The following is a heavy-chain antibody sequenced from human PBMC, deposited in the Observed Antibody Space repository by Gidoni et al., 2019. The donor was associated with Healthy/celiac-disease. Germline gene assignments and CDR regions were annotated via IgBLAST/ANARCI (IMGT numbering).Heavy chain of an antibody. CDR3: ARDDNWGYYYYGMDV. J-gene: IGHJ6*02. CDR1: GFTVSSNY. D-gene: IGHD7-27*01. Sequence: EVQLVESGGGLVQPGGSLRLSCAASGFTVSSNYMSWVRQAPGKGLAWVSVIYSGGSTYYADSVKGRFTISRDNSKNTLYLQMNSLRAEDTAVYYCARDDNWGYYYYGMDVWGQGTTVTVSS. V-gene: IGHV3-66*01. CDR2: IYSGGST.